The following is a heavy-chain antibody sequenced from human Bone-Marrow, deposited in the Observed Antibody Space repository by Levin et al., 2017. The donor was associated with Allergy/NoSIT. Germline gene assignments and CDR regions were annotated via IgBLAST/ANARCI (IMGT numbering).Heavy chain of an antibody. V-gene: IGHV4-59*08. D-gene: IGHD2-2*01. CDR1: GASISSFY. CDR3: ARQAVPAAMNGFDS. Sequence: SQTLSLPCTVSGASISSFYWSWIRQPPGKGLEWIGYIYYSGSTNYSPSLKSQVSMSADMSRNQVYLTMSSVTAADTAVYYCARQAVPAAMNGFDSWGQGTLVTVSS. CDR2: IYYSGST. J-gene: IGHJ5*01.